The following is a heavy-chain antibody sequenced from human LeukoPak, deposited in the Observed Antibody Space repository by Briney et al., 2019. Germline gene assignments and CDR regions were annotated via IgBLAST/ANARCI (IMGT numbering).Heavy chain of an antibody. D-gene: IGHD2-15*01. CDR2: IYYGGST. Sequence: SETLSLTCAVYGGSFSGYYWSWIRQPPGKGLEWIGTIYYGGSTYYNPSLKSRVTISADASKNQFSLRLSSVTAADTAVYYCARLLGYCSGGSCYPPSWGQGTLVTVSS. CDR3: ARLLGYCSGGSCYPPS. J-gene: IGHJ5*02. V-gene: IGHV4-34*01. CDR1: GGSFSGYY.